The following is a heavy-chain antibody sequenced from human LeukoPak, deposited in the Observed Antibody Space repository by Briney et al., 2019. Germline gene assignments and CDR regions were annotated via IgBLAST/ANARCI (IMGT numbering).Heavy chain of an antibody. CDR3: AKDGGLWVSAHWGDS. Sequence: PGGSLRLSCAASGFTFSSYAMSWVRQAPGKGLEWVSGISGIVTNRYYADSVEGRFTISRDNSKNTLYLQMNSLRAEDTAVYYCAKDGGLWVSAHWGDSWGRGTLVTVSS. V-gene: IGHV3-23*01. D-gene: IGHD7-27*01. J-gene: IGHJ4*02. CDR1: GFTFSSYA. CDR2: ISGIVTNR.